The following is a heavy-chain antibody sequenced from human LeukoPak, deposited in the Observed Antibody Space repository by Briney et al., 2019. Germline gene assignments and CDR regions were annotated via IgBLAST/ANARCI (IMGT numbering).Heavy chain of an antibody. CDR2: IQSDGSKT. CDR3: AKRYCKSATCRSDMDA. CDR1: GFSFSNYG. D-gene: IGHD2-15*01. J-gene: IGHJ6*02. Sequence: GGSLRLSCAASGFSFSNYGMHWVRQAPGKGLEWVALIQSDGSKTYSADSVKGRFTISRDNPRNTLYLQMDRLRPENTAVYYCAKRYCKSATCRSDMDAWGQGTTVTVS. V-gene: IGHV3-30*02.